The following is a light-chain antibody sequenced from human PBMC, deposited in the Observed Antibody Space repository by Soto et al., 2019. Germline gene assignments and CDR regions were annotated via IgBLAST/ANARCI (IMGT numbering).Light chain of an antibody. CDR3: QQRSNR. CDR1: QSVSRS. Sequence: EIVLTQSPATLSLSPGDRAVLSCSARQSVSRSLTWYQHKPGQAPRLLIYDASTRATGIPRRFSGSGSGTDFTLTIRSLEPEDFAVYYCQQRSNRFGGGTKVEIK. V-gene: IGKV3-11*01. CDR2: DAS. J-gene: IGKJ4*01.